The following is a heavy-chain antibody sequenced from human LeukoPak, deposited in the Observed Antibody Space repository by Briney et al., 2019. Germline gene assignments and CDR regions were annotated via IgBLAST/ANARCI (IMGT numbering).Heavy chain of an antibody. CDR2: ISVYNGNT. Sequence: GAAVTVSCKASGYTFSNYGISWVRQAPGQGLEWMGWISVYNGNTNYAQKLQGRVTMTTDTSTSTAYMELRSLRSDDTAVYYCASDVYCDILTGDYYYYMDVWGKGTTVTVSS. CDR3: ASDVYCDILTGDYYYYMDV. CDR1: GYTFSNYG. J-gene: IGHJ6*03. V-gene: IGHV1-18*01. D-gene: IGHD3-9*01.